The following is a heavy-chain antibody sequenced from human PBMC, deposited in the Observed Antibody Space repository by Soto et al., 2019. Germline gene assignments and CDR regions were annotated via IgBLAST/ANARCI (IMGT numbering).Heavy chain of an antibody. CDR1: GGTFSSYA. D-gene: IGHD3-22*01. CDR2: IIPIFGTA. V-gene: IGHV1-69*13. J-gene: IGHJ3*02. Sequence: ASVKVSCKASGGTFSSYAISWVRQAPGQGLEWMGGIIPIFGTANYAQKFQGRVTITADESTSTAYMELSSLRSEDTAVYYCARGVYYYDSSGYYFKAFDIWGQGTMVTVSS. CDR3: ARGVYYYDSSGYYFKAFDI.